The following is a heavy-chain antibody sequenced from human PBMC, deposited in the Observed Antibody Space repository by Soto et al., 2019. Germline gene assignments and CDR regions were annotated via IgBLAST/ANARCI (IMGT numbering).Heavy chain of an antibody. J-gene: IGHJ5*02. CDR2: ISAYNGNT. V-gene: IGHV1-18*01. D-gene: IGHD6-25*01. CDR3: ARDQQRGGGRQRPFDP. Sequence: QVQLVQSGAEVKKPGASVKVSCKASGYTFTSYGISWVRQAPGQGLEWMGWISAYNGNTNYAQKLQGRVTRTTDPSNSTAYMELRSLGSDDTAVYYCARDQQRGGGRQRPFDPWGQGTLVTVSS. CDR1: GYTFTSYG.